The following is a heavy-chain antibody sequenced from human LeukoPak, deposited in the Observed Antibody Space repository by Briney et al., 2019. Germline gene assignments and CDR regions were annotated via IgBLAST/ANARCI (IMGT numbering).Heavy chain of an antibody. CDR2: IIPILGIA. CDR1: GGTFSSYA. D-gene: IGHD1-1*01. J-gene: IGHJ4*02. CDR3: ARETGTTYLFDY. Sequence: SVKASCKASGGTFSSYAISWVRQAPGQGLEWMGRIIPILGIANYAQKFQGRVTITADKSTSTAYMELSSLRSEDTAVYYCARETGTTYLFDYWGQGTLVTVSS. V-gene: IGHV1-69*04.